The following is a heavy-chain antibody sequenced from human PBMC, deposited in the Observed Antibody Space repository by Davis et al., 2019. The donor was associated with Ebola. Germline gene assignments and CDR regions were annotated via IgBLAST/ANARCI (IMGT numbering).Heavy chain of an antibody. CDR1: GYTFTSYG. V-gene: IGHV1-18*04. CDR3: ARESCTNGVCYFYYYGMDV. CDR2: INPHNGNT. J-gene: IGHJ6*02. D-gene: IGHD2-8*01. Sequence: AASVKVSCKASGYTFTSYGISWVRQAPGQGLEWMGWINPHNGNTNYAQNVQGRVIMTTDTSTSTAYMELRSLRSDDTAVYYCARESCTNGVCYFYYYGMDVWGQGTTVTVSS.